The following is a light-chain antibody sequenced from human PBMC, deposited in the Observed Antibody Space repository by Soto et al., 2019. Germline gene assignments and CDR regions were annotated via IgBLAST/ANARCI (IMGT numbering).Light chain of an antibody. CDR2: GAS. J-gene: IGKJ1*01. V-gene: IGKV3-15*01. Sequence: EIVLTQSPATLSVSPGERATLSCRASQSVSSNLAWYQQKPGQAPRLLLYGASTRATGIPARFSGSGSGTEFTLTISSLQSGDFAVYYCQQYADWPRTFGQGTKVDSK. CDR1: QSVSSN. CDR3: QQYADWPRT.